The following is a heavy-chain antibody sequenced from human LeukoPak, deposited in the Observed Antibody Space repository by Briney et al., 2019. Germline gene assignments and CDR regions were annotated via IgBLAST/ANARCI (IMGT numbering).Heavy chain of an antibody. V-gene: IGHV4-59*01. Sequence: PSETLSLTCAVYGGSFSGYYWSWIRQPPGKGLEWIGYIYYSGSTNYNPSLKSRVTISVDTSKNQFSLKLSSVAAADTAVYYCARDRDSSGSGWFDPWGQGTLVTVSS. J-gene: IGHJ5*02. CDR3: ARDRDSSGSGWFDP. D-gene: IGHD6-19*01. CDR2: IYYSGST. CDR1: GGSFSGYY.